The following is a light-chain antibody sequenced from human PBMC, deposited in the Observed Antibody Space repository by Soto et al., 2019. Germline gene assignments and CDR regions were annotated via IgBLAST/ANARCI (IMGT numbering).Light chain of an antibody. CDR1: QSVRSNY. V-gene: IGKV3-20*01. CDR3: QQYGSSPWT. CDR2: GAS. Sequence: EIVLTQSPGTLSLSPGERATLSCRASQSVRSNYLAWYRQTPGQAPRLLIYGASNRATGIPDRFSGSGSGTDFPLIISRLEPEDFALYYCQQYGSSPWTFAQGTKVKIK. J-gene: IGKJ1*01.